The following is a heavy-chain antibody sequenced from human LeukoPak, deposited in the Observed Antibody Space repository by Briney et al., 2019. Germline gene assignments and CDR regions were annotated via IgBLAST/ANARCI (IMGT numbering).Heavy chain of an antibody. D-gene: IGHD5-24*01. CDR3: ARGGDGYNSGVGY. CDR2: IYYSGST. Sequence: SETLSLTCTVSGVSISSGDYYWSWIRQPPGKGLEWIGYIYYSGSTYYNPSLESRVTISVDTSKNQFSLKLSSVTAADTAVYYCARGGDGYNSGVGYWGQGTLVTVSS. CDR1: GVSISSGDYY. V-gene: IGHV4-30-4*01. J-gene: IGHJ4*02.